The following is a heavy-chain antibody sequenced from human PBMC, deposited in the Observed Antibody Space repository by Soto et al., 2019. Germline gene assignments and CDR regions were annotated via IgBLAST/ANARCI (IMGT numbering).Heavy chain of an antibody. J-gene: IGHJ4*02. CDR2: INAGNGNT. D-gene: IGHD3-16*02. V-gene: IGHV1-3*01. CDR3: ARDLGGLYDYVWGSYRYSGYFDY. CDR1: GYTFTSYA. Sequence: WXSVKVSCKASGYTFTSYAMHWVRQAPVQRLEWMGWINAGNGNTKYSQKFQGRVTITRDTSASTAYMELSSLRSEDTAVYYCARDLGGLYDYVWGSYRYSGYFDYWGQGTLVTVSS.